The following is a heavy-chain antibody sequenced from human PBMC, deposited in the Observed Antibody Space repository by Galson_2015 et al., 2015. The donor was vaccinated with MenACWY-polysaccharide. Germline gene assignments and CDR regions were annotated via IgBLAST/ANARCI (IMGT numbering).Heavy chain of an antibody. CDR2: INIDGSVT. CDR1: GFVFSSSW. CDR3: AGESHHDSSGYPDY. D-gene: IGHD3-22*01. J-gene: IGHJ3*01. Sequence: SLRLSCAGSGFVFSSSWMHWVRQAPGKGLVWVSRINIDGSVTNYADSVKGRFTISRDNAKNTLYLQMNSLRAEDTALYYCAGESHHDSSGYPDYWGQGAMVTVPS. V-gene: IGHV3-74*01.